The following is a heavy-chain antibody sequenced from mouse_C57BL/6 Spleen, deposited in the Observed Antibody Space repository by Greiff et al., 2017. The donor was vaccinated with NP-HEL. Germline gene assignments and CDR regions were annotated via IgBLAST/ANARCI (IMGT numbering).Heavy chain of an antibody. CDR3: ARRDDYYYAMDY. V-gene: IGHV5-17*01. CDR2: ISSGSSTI. Sequence: EVQLQESGGGLVKPGGSLKLSCAASGFTFSDYGMHWVRQAPEKGLEWVAYISSGSSTIYYADTVKGRFTIFRDNAKNTLFLQMTSLRSEDTAMYYCARRDDYYYAMDYWGQGTSVTVSS. CDR1: GFTFSDYG. J-gene: IGHJ4*01. D-gene: IGHD2-4*01.